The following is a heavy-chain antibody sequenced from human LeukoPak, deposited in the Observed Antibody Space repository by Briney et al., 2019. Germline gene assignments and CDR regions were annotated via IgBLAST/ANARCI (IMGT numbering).Heavy chain of an antibody. D-gene: IGHD1-1*01. J-gene: IGHJ4*02. Sequence: GGSLRLSCAASGFTFSNYAMSWVRQAPGEGLEWVSAISGSGGNTYYADSVNGRFTISRDNSQNTFFLQMSSLRADDTAIYYCAKCLTSTGTCYFDYWGQGTLATVSS. CDR3: AKCLTSTGTCYFDY. V-gene: IGHV3-23*01. CDR2: ISGSGGNT. CDR1: GFTFSNYA.